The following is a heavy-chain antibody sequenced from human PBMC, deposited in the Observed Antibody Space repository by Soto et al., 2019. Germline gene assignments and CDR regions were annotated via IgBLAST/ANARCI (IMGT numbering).Heavy chain of an antibody. D-gene: IGHD5-18*01. V-gene: IGHV5-10-1*01. J-gene: IGHJ4*02. CDR3: ARRYSYGLNFDY. Sequence: GESLKISCKGSGYSFTSYWISWVRQMPGKGPEWMGRIDPSDSYTNYSPSFQGHVTISADKSISTAYLQWSSLKASDTAMYYCARRYSYGLNFDYWGQGTLVTVS. CDR2: IDPSDSYT. CDR1: GYSFTSYW.